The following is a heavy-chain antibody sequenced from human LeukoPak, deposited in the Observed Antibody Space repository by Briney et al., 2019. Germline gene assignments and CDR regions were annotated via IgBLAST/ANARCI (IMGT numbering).Heavy chain of an antibody. V-gene: IGHV5-51*01. Sequence: GESLKISCKSSGNSFTGYRIGWVRQMSGKGLEWMVIIYPTDSNTKYSPSFQGQVTISVDKSINTAYLQWSSLKASDTAMYYCARQGHSSGCSFDYWGQGTLVTVSS. D-gene: IGHD6-19*01. CDR2: IYPTDSNT. CDR3: ARQGHSSGCSFDY. CDR1: GNSFTGYR. J-gene: IGHJ4*02.